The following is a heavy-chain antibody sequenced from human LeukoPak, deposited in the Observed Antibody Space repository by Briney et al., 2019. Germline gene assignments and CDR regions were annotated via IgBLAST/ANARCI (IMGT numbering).Heavy chain of an antibody. CDR3: ARDRGRGTTTTGSNWFDP. D-gene: IGHD1-1*01. CDR1: GFTFSSYA. Sequence: GGSLRLSCAASGFTFSSYAMHWVRQAPGKGLPGVAVISFHGSNKYYADSVRGRFTISRDNSQNTLYLQMNSLRAEDTAVYYCARDRGRGTTTTGSNWFDPWGQGTLVTVSS. CDR2: ISFHGSNK. J-gene: IGHJ5*02. V-gene: IGHV3-30-3*01.